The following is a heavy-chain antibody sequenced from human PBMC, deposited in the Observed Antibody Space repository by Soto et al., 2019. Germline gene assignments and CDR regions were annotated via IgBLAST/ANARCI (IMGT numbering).Heavy chain of an antibody. D-gene: IGHD3-10*01. CDR3: ARQYGSGSYGYYYYGMDV. CDR1: GGSISSSSYY. J-gene: IGHJ6*02. V-gene: IGHV4-39*01. Sequence: SETLSLTCTVSGGSISSSSYYWGWIRQPPGKGLEWIGSIYYSGSTYYNPSLKSRVTISVDTSKNQFSLKLSSVTAADTAVYYCARQYGSGSYGYYYYGMDVWGQRTTVTVSS. CDR2: IYYSGST.